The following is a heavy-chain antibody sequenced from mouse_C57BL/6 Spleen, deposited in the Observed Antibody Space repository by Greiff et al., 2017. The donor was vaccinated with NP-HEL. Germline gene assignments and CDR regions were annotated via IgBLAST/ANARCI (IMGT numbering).Heavy chain of an antibody. D-gene: IGHD4-1*01. J-gene: IGHJ2*01. CDR1: GYTFTSYW. CDR2: IHPNSGST. V-gene: IGHV1-64*01. Sequence: QVQLKQPGAELVKPGASVKLSCKASGYTFTSYWMHWVKQRPGQGLEWIGMIHPNSGSTNYNEKFKSKATLTVDKSSSTAYMQLSSLTSEDSAVYYCARGALTGTYWGQGTTLTVSS. CDR3: ARGALTGTY.